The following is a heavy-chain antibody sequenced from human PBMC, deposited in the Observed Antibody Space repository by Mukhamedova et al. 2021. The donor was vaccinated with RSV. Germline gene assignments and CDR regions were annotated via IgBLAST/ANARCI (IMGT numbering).Heavy chain of an antibody. V-gene: IGHV3-7*03. CDR1: RNHW. D-gene: IGHD1-1*01. CDR3: ARHVPRGWNDFDL. Sequence: RNHWMTWVRQAPGKGLEWVANINSDGSDKYYVDSVKGRFTISRDNAKNSLYLQMDSLRVEDTAFYYCARHVPRGWNDFDLWGQGAL. CDR2: INSDGSDK. J-gene: IGHJ4*02.